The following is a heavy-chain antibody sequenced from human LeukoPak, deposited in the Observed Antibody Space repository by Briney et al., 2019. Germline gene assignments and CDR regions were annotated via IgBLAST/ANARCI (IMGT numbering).Heavy chain of an antibody. Sequence: ASVKVSCKASAYTFTGYYLHWVRQAPGQGSEWMGWIDPNTGDISTAQRFQGRVTMTSDRSISTAYMALSRLTSDDTALYYCARRSRNGLDAFDIWGQGTMVTVSS. V-gene: IGHV1-2*02. J-gene: IGHJ3*02. D-gene: IGHD2-8*01. CDR2: IDPNTGDI. CDR1: AYTFTGYY. CDR3: ARRSRNGLDAFDI.